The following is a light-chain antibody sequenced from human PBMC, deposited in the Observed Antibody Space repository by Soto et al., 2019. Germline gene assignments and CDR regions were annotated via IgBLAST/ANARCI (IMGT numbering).Light chain of an antibody. CDR1: SSNIGSTT. CDR2: NNN. CDR3: AAWDDSLNVVV. J-gene: IGLJ3*02. Sequence: QSVLTQPPSASGTPGQRVTIACSGSSSNIGSTTVKWYQQLPGTAPKLLIYNNNQRPSGVPDRFSGSKSGTSASLAISGLQSEDEADYYRAAWDDSLNVVVFGRGTKLTVL. V-gene: IGLV1-44*01.